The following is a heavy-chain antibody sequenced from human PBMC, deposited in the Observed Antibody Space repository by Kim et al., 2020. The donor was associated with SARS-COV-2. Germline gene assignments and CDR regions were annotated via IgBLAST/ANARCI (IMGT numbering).Heavy chain of an antibody. CDR2: IYYSGST. V-gene: IGHV4-59*01. CDR3: ARVGNDYGDYWDHDY. Sequence: SETLSLTCTVSGGSISSYYWSWIRQPPGKGLEWIGYIYYSGSTNYNPSLKSRVTISVDTSKNQFSLKLSSVTAADTAVYYCARVGNDYGDYWDHDYWGQGTLVTVSS. CDR1: GGSISSYY. J-gene: IGHJ4*02. D-gene: IGHD4-17*01.